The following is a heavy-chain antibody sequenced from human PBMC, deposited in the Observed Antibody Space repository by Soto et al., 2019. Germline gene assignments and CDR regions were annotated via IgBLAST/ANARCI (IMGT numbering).Heavy chain of an antibody. J-gene: IGHJ4*02. CDR1: GGSISSGGYY. CDR3: ARVRSSSAARPRRAFDY. Sequence: SETLSLTCTVSGGSISSGGYYWSWIRQPPGKGLEWIGEINHSGSTNYNPSLKSRVTISVDTSKNQFSLKLSSVTAADTAVYYCARVRSSSAARPRRAFDYWGQGTLVTVSS. V-gene: IGHV4-39*07. D-gene: IGHD6-6*01. CDR2: INHSGST.